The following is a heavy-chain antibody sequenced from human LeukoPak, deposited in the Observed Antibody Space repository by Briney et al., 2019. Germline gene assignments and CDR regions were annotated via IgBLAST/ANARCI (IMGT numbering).Heavy chain of an antibody. D-gene: IGHD1-26*01. CDR3: AREGIVGATTVDY. CDR2: INPSGGST. V-gene: IGHV1-46*01. J-gene: IGHJ4*02. CDR1: GYTFTSYY. Sequence: ASVKVSCKASGYTFTSYYMHWVRQAPGQGLEWMGIINPSGGSTSFAQKFQGRATMTRDTSTSTVYMELRSLRSEDTAVYHCAREGIVGATTVDYWGQGTLVTVSS.